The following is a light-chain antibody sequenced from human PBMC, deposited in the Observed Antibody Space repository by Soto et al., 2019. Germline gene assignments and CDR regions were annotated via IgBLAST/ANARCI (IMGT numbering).Light chain of an antibody. Sequence: EIVLTQSPGTLSLSPGERATLSCRASQSVSRSYLAWYQQKPGRAPRLLVFGPSSRATGIPDRFSGSGSGTDFTLTINSLELEDFAVYYCQLYGSSPKYSFGQGTKVDIK. CDR2: GPS. CDR1: QSVSRSY. J-gene: IGKJ2*03. V-gene: IGKV3-20*01. CDR3: QLYGSSPKYS.